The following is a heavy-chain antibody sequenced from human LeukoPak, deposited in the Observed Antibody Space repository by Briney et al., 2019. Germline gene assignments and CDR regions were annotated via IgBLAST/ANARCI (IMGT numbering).Heavy chain of an antibody. V-gene: IGHV4-39*07. CDR2: IYYSGST. J-gene: IGHJ4*02. Sequence: SETLSLTCTVSGGSISSSSYYWGWIRQPPGKGLEWIGSIYYSGSTNYNPSLKSRVTISVDTSKNQFSLKLSSVTAADTAVYYCARGPLITMIVVVGFDYWGQGTLVTVSS. D-gene: IGHD3-22*01. CDR1: GGSISSSSYY. CDR3: ARGPLITMIVVVGFDY.